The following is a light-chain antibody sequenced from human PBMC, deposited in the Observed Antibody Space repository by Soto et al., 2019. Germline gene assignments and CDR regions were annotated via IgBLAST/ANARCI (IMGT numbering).Light chain of an antibody. CDR2: LNNDGSH. V-gene: IGLV4-69*01. J-gene: IGLJ2*01. Sequence: QSVLTQSPSASASLGDSVKLTCTLSSGHSSDAIAWHQKQPGKGPRYLMDLNNDGSHTKGDGIPDRFSGSSTGADRYLIISSLQSEGEADYYCQTWGTGAQFFGGGTKLTVL. CDR1: SGHSSDA. CDR3: QTWGTGAQF.